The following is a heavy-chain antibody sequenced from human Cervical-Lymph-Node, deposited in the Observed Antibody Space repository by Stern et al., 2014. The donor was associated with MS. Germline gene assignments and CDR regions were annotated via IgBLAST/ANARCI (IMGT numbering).Heavy chain of an antibody. CDR1: GGTFTTYG. D-gene: IGHD5-24*01. CDR2: IIPIFGTP. Sequence: QVQLLESGAEVKKPGSSVKVSCKASGGTFTTYGVSWVRQAPGQGLEWMGGIIPIFGTPNLAQKFQGRITITADESTNTAYMELSSLRSEDTAVYYCARGHRDGYNLNHDYWGQGTLVTVSS. J-gene: IGHJ4*02. V-gene: IGHV1-69*01. CDR3: ARGHRDGYNLNHDY.